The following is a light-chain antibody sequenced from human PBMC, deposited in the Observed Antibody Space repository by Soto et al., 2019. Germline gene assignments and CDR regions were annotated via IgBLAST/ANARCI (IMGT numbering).Light chain of an antibody. J-gene: IGKJ5*01. CDR3: QKYNNWPFY. CDR1: QSVTNN. V-gene: IGKV3-15*01. CDR2: DVS. Sequence: EIVMTQSPATLSVSSVERATLSCRASQSVTNNLAWYQQKPGQAPRLLIYDVSIRATGVPARFSGTGSETDFTLTISGLQSEDSAVYFCQKYNNWPFYFGQGTRLEIK.